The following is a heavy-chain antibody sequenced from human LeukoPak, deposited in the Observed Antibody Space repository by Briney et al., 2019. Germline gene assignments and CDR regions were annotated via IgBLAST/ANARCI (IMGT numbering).Heavy chain of an antibody. CDR1: GFTFSTYA. J-gene: IGHJ4*02. CDR3: AKVLSGTFGTKVDY. Sequence: GGSLRLSCAASGFTFSTYAMTWVRQAPGKGLEGVSAISANGGDTYYADSVKGRFTFSRDNSKNTLYLQMNSLRAEDTAVYYCAKVLSGTFGTKVDYWGQGTLVTVSS. V-gene: IGHV3-23*01. CDR2: ISANGGDT. D-gene: IGHD1-26*01.